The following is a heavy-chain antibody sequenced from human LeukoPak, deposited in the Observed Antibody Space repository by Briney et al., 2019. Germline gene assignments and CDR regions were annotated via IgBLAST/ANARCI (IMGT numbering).Heavy chain of an antibody. J-gene: IGHJ6*03. CDR3: ARVDGYSSGWYSRYYYMDV. CDR2: INAYNGNT. D-gene: IGHD6-19*01. CDR1: GHTFTSYG. Sequence: ASVKVSCKASGHTFTSYGISWVRQSPGHELKCMRWINAYNGNTNYAQKLQGRVTMTTDTSTSTAYMELRRLRSDDTAVYYCARVDGYSSGWYSRYYYMDVWGKGTTVTISS. V-gene: IGHV1-18*01.